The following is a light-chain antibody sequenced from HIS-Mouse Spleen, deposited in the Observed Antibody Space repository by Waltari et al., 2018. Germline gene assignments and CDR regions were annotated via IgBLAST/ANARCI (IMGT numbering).Light chain of an antibody. J-gene: IGLJ3*02. V-gene: IGLV3-19*01. Sequence: SSELTQDPAVSVALGQTVRITCQGDSLRSYYASWYQHKPGQAPVRVIHGKNNRPPGIPDRFSGSSSGNTASLTTTGAQAEDEADYYCNSRESSGNHWVFGGGTKLTVL. CDR1: SLRSYY. CDR2: GKN. CDR3: NSRESSGNHWV.